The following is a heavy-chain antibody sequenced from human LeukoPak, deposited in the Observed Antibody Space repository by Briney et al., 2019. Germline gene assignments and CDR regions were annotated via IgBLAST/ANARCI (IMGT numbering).Heavy chain of an antibody. Sequence: GGSLRLSCAASGFTFSTYAISWLRQAPGKGLEWVSCISTTSSYIFYADSVRGRFTISRDNAKNSVYLQMNSLRAEDTAVYYCARDFALAYCGGDCYPSGTYWGQGTLVTVSS. J-gene: IGHJ4*02. D-gene: IGHD2-21*02. CDR3: ARDFALAYCGGDCYPSGTY. CDR1: GFTFSTYA. CDR2: ISTTSSYI. V-gene: IGHV3-21*01.